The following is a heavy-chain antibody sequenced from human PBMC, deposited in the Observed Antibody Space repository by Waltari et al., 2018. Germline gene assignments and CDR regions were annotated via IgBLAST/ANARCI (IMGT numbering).Heavy chain of an antibody. CDR3: ARRERRFGWSYDS. CDR2: ICHGGNT. V-gene: IGHV4-38-2*01. CDR1: KYIISGYCC. Sequence: QVQLQESGPGLVKASEPLSLTCVVSKYIISGYCCWGLNRQAPEQGVEWLGSICHGGNTFYNPALRGRVTMSLDRAKNQFLLKVKSVTAADTAVDYWARRERRFGWSYDSWGQGTLVTVSS. D-gene: IGHD3-16*01. J-gene: IGHJ4*02.